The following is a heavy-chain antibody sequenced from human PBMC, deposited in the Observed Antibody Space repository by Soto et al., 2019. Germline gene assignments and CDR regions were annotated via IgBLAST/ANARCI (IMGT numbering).Heavy chain of an antibody. Sequence: GGSLRLSCAASRFTFSYYAMHWIRQAPGKGLEWMAVILSDGSKQYYAESVKGRFTISRDNSKSTLYLQMNSLRVEDTAVYYCVRKIAGAVPDVFDLGGKGKMVPVSS. CDR3: VRKIAGAVPDVFDL. CDR1: RFTFSYYA. V-gene: IGHV3-30-3*01. D-gene: IGHD6-19*01. J-gene: IGHJ3*01. CDR2: ILSDGSKQ.